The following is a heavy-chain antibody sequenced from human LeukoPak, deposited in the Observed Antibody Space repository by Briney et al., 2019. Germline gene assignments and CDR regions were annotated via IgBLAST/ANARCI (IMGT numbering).Heavy chain of an antibody. J-gene: IGHJ4*02. V-gene: IGHV4-4*07. D-gene: IGHD3-22*01. CDR3: AGDYYDSSGYYYDY. CDR1: GGSISSYY. CDR2: TYTSGST. Sequence: SETLSLTCTVSGGSISSYYWSWIRQPAGKGLEWIGRTYTSGSTNYKPSLKSRVTMSVDTSKNQFSLKLSSVTAADTAVYYCAGDYYDSSGYYYDYWGQGTLVTVSS.